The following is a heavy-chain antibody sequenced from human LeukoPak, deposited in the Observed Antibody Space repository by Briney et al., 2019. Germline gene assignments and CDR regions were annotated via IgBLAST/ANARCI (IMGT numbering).Heavy chain of an antibody. D-gene: IGHD3-22*01. CDR2: INSDGSST. CDR3: ARGYYYDSSPDY. V-gene: IGHV3-74*01. Sequence: GGSLRLSCAASGFTFSSYWMHWVRQAPGKGLVWVSRINSDGSSTSYADSVKGRFTISRDNAKNTLYLQMNSPRAEDTAVYYCARGYYYDSSPDYWGQGTLVTVSS. CDR1: GFTFSSYW. J-gene: IGHJ4*02.